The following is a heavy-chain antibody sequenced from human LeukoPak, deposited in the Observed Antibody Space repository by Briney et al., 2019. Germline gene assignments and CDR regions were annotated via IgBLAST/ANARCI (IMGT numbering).Heavy chain of an antibody. Sequence: GGSLRLSCAASGFTFSSSWMHWVRQAPEKGLVWVSRINSDGSSTSYADSVKGRFTISRDNSKNTLYLQMNSLRAEDTAVYYCAKCGSIAARPLVSWGQGTLVTVSS. CDR2: INSDGSST. V-gene: IGHV3-74*01. D-gene: IGHD6-6*01. CDR1: GFTFSSSW. J-gene: IGHJ5*02. CDR3: AKCGSIAARPLVS.